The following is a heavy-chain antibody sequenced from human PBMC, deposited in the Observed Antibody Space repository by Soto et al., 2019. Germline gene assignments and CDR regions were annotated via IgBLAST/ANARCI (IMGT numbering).Heavy chain of an antibody. J-gene: IGHJ4*02. V-gene: IGHV3-7*05. CDR3: ARFSSSHDTEY. Sequence: EEQLVESGGGLVQPGESLTLSCRTPGFTFNNYWMSWLRQAPGKGLEWVANINQDGSQRYYVDSVKGRFTFSRDNAKTSLYLQMNSLRVEDTALYYCARFSSSHDTEYWGQGTLVSVSS. D-gene: IGHD6-13*01. CDR1: GFTFNNYW. CDR2: INQDGSQR.